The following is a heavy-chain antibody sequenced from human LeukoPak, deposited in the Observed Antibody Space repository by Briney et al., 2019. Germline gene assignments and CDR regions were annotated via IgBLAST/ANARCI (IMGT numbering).Heavy chain of an antibody. Sequence: SVKVSCKASGGTFSSYAISWVRQAPGQGLEWMGGIIPIFGTANYAQKFQGRVTITADESTSTAYMELSSLRSEDTAVYYCARRVWYQEEVVRFDCWGQGTLVTVSS. D-gene: IGHD2-15*01. V-gene: IGHV1-69*13. CDR2: IIPIFGTA. CDR3: ARRVWYQEEVVRFDC. J-gene: IGHJ4*02. CDR1: GGTFSSYA.